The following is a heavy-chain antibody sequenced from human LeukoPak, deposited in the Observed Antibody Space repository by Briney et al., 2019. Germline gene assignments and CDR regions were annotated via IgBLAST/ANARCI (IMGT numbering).Heavy chain of an antibody. CDR2: ISGYNGDT. J-gene: IGHJ5*02. D-gene: IGHD3-10*01. CDR1: GYTFTTAG. V-gene: IGHV1-18*01. CDR3: ARDHYVSGSYWFDCFDP. Sequence: ASVKVSCKDSGYTFTTAGLRWGRQAPGQRLEWMGWISGYNGDTHYAQRFQGRVTITKDTSTSTAYMEVRSLRSDDTAVYYCARDHYVSGSYWFDCFDPWGQGTLVTVSS.